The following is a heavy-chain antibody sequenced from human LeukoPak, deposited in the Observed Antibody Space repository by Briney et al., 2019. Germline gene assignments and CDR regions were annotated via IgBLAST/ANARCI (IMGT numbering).Heavy chain of an antibody. CDR1: GFTFSNYG. Sequence: GGSLRLSCAASGFTFSNYGMHWVRQAPGKGLEWVAVISYDGSNKYYADSVKGRFTISRDNSKNTLYLQMNSLRAEDTAVYYCAKDNHHYYGSGTHFDYWGQGTLVTVSS. V-gene: IGHV3-30*18. J-gene: IGHJ4*02. D-gene: IGHD3-10*01. CDR3: AKDNHHYYGSGTHFDY. CDR2: ISYDGSNK.